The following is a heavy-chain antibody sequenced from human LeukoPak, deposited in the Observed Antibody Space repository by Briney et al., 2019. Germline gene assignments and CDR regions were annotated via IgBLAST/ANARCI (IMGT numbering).Heavy chain of an antibody. V-gene: IGHV6-1*01. CDR2: AYYTSKWIT. J-gene: IGHJ5*02. D-gene: IGHD2-2*01. CDR1: GDSVSSDTTA. Sequence: SQTLSLTCAISGDSVSSDTTAWNWIRQSPSRGLEWLGRAYYTSKWITNYAVSVRGRITVNPNTSNNQFSLQLNSVTPEDTAVYYCARRLTQYDCFDPWGQGILVTVSS. CDR3: ARRLTQYDCFDP.